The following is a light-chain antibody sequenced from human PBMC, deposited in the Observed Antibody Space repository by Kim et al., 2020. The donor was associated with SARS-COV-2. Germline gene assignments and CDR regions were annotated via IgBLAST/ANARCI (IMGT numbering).Light chain of an antibody. CDR3: ASYTRDNTLI. V-gene: IGLV2-14*01. J-gene: IGLJ2*01. Sequence: GVSNRFSGSKSGNTASLTIAGLQAEDEADYYCASYTRDNTLIFGGGTQLTVL.